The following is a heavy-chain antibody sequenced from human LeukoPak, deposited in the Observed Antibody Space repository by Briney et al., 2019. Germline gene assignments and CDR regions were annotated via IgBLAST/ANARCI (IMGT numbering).Heavy chain of an antibody. V-gene: IGHV1-46*01. CDR2: INPSGGST. J-gene: IGHJ3*02. CDR3: ASAEDAFDI. Sequence: ASVKVSCKASGYTFTSYYMHWVRQAPGQGLEWMGIINPSGGSTSYAQKFQGRVTITADKSTSTAYMELSSPRSEDTAVYYRASAEDAFDIWGQGTMVTVSS. CDR1: GYTFTSYY.